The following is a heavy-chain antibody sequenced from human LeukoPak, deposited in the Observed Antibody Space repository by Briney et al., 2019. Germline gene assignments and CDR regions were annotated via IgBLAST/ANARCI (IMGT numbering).Heavy chain of an antibody. CDR1: GFTFSDYY. CDR3: ASSESMLGYAFDI. V-gene: IGHV3-11*04. J-gene: IGHJ4*02. CDR2: ISSSGSTI. Sequence: PGGSLRLSCAASGFTFSDYYMSWIRQAPGKGLEWVSYISSSGSTIYYADSVKGRFTISRDNAKNSLYLQMNSLRAEDTAVYYCASSESMLGYAFDIWGQGTLVTVSS. D-gene: IGHD2-8*01.